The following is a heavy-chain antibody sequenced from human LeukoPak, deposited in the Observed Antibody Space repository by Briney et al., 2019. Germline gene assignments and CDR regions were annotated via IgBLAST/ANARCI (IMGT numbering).Heavy chain of an antibody. CDR1: GGAFSSYA. J-gene: IGHJ6*03. Sequence: SVKVSCKASGGAFSSYAISWVRQAPGQGLEWMGGIIPIFGTANYAQKFQGRVTITTDESTSTAYMELSSLRSEDTAVYYCAKVSSLYYNYYMDVWGKGTTVTVSS. V-gene: IGHV1-69*05. CDR3: AKVSSLYYNYYMDV. CDR2: IIPIFGTA.